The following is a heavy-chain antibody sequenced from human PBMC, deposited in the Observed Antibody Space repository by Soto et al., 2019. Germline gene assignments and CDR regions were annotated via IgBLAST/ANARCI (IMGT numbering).Heavy chain of an antibody. D-gene: IGHD2-2*02. J-gene: IGHJ5*02. Sequence: GESLKISCKGSGYSFTSYWIGWVRQMPGKGLEWMGIIYPGDSDTRYSPSFQGQVTISADKSISTAYLQWSSLKASDTAMYYCARLGVVVPAAIIKVGWFDHWGQGTLVTVSS. CDR2: IYPGDSDT. V-gene: IGHV5-51*01. CDR3: ARLGVVVPAAIIKVGWFDH. CDR1: GYSFTSYW.